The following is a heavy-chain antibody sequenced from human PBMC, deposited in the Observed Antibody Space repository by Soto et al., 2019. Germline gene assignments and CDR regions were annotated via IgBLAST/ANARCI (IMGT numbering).Heavy chain of an antibody. CDR1: GYTFTGYG. V-gene: IGHV1-18*01. D-gene: IGHD2-15*01. Sequence: QVQLVQSGAEVKKPGASVKVACKTSGYTFTGYGINWVRQAPGHGLEWMVWISVFNGNTKYGQNIQDRVIMTTDTSTSTSYLELRSLRSADTAVYFCGRDGSGGIIDSWGQGTMLIVSS. CDR3: GRDGSGGIIDS. J-gene: IGHJ3*01. CDR2: ISVFNGNT.